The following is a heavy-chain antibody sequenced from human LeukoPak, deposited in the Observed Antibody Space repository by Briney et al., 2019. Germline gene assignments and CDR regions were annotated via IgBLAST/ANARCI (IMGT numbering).Heavy chain of an antibody. D-gene: IGHD3-10*01. Sequence: GGSLRLSCAASGFTFDDYTMHWVRHAPGKGLEWVSLISWDGGSTYYADSVKGRFTISRDNSKHSLYLQMNSLRTEDTALYYCAKDRSGSGSYYRGYYYGMDVWGQGTTVTVSS. V-gene: IGHV3-43*01. CDR2: ISWDGGST. CDR1: GFTFDDYT. CDR3: AKDRSGSGSYYRGYYYGMDV. J-gene: IGHJ6*02.